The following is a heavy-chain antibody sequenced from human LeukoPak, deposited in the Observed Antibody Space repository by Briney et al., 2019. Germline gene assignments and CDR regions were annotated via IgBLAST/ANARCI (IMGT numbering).Heavy chain of an antibody. D-gene: IGHD4-17*01. CDR1: GFAFNSYS. J-gene: IGHJ3*02. CDR2: ISSSSSYI. V-gene: IGHV3-21*01. CDR3: ARGWNDYGDVRDASDI. Sequence: SGRSLRLSCAASGFAFNSYSMNWVRQAPGKGLEWVSSISSSSSYIYYADSVKGRFTIPRDNAENSLYLQMNSLRAEDTAVYYCARGWNDYGDVRDASDIWGQGTMVTVSS.